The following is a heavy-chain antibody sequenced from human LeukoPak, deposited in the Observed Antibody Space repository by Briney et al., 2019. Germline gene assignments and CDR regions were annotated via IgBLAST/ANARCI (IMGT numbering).Heavy chain of an antibody. CDR3: ARELWAFDY. CDR1: RYTFSSSY. D-gene: IGHD5-18*01. V-gene: IGHV1-46*01. J-gene: IGHJ4*02. Sequence: ASVKVSCKASRYTFSSSYMHWVRQAPGQGLEWMGIINPSGGTTIYAQRFQGRVTMTRDTSTSTAYMELSSLRSEDTAVYYCARELWAFDYWGQGTLVTVSS. CDR2: INPSGGTT.